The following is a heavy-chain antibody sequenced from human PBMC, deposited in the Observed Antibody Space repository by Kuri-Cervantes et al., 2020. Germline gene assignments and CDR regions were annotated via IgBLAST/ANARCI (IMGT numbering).Heavy chain of an antibody. CDR3: ARAYYYDSSGYYLLEYNWFDP. V-gene: IGHV4-34*01. CDR2: INHSGST. J-gene: IGHJ5*02. Sequence: GSLRLSCAVYGGSFSGYYWSWIRQPPGKGLEWIGEINHSGSTNYNPSLKSRVTISVDTSKNQFSLKLSSVTAADTAVYYCARAYYYDSSGYYLLEYNWFDPWGQGTLVTVSS. D-gene: IGHD3-22*01. CDR1: GGSFSGYY.